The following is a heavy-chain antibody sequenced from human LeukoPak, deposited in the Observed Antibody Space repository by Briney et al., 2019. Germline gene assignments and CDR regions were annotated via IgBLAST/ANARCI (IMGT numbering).Heavy chain of an antibody. D-gene: IGHD4-23*01. CDR1: GYTFTGYY. Sequence: GASVKVSCKASGYTFTGYYMHWVRQAPGQGLEWMGIINPSGGSTTYAQKFQGRVTMTRDTSTSTVYMELSSLRSEDTAVYYCARDYGGNGEIDYWGQGTLVTVSS. CDR2: INPSGGST. CDR3: ARDYGGNGEIDY. V-gene: IGHV1-46*01. J-gene: IGHJ4*02.